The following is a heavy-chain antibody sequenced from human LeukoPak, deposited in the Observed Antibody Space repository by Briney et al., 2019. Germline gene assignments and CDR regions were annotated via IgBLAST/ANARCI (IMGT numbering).Heavy chain of an antibody. Sequence: ASVKVSCKASGYTFTNYYMHWVRQAPGQGLEWMGWINPNSGGTNYAQKFQGRVTMTRDTSISTAYMELSRLTSDDTAVYYCARDRGTFFDYWGQGTLVTVSS. V-gene: IGHV1-2*02. D-gene: IGHD3-10*01. CDR1: GYTFTNYY. J-gene: IGHJ4*02. CDR2: INPNSGGT. CDR3: ARDRGTFFDY.